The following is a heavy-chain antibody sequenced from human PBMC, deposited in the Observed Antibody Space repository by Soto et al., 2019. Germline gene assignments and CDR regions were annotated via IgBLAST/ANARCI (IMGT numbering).Heavy chain of an antibody. D-gene: IGHD6-13*01. J-gene: IGHJ6*02. CDR3: ARDLAAAGTAAYSGMDV. CDR2: INAGNGNT. V-gene: IGHV1-3*01. CDR1: GYTFTSYA. Sequence: ASVKVSCKASGYTFTSYAMHWVRQAPGQRLEWMGWINAGNGNTKYSQKFQGRVTITRDTSASTAYMELSSLRSEDTAVYYCARDLAAAGTAAYSGMDVWGQGTTVTVSS.